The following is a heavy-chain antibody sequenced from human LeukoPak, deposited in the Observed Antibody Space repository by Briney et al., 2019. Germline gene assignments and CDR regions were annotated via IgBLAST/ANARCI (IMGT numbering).Heavy chain of an antibody. D-gene: IGHD3-22*01. V-gene: IGHV3-7*01. CDR2: IKQDGSEK. J-gene: IGHJ4*02. Sequence: GGSLRLSCAASGFTFSSYWMSWVRQAPGKGLEWVANIKQDGSEKYYVDSVKGRFTISRDNAKNSLYLQMNSLRAEDTAVYYCARAPTYYYDSTWSGHARNSIFDYWGQGTLVTVSS. CDR1: GFTFSSYW. CDR3: ARAPTYYYDSTWSGHARNSIFDY.